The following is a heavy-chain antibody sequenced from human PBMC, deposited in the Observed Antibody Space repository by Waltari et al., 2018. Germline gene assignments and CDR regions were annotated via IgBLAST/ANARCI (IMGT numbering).Heavy chain of an antibody. V-gene: IGHV1-2*02. D-gene: IGHD2-21*01. CDR1: GYTFTGYY. Sequence: QVQLVQSGAEVKKPGASVKVSCRASGYTFTGYYMHWVRQAPGQGLEWMGWINPNSGGTNYAQKFQGRVTMTRDTSISTAYMELSRLRSDDTAVYYCASTLAYCGGDCPRPFDYWGQGTLVTVSS. J-gene: IGHJ4*02. CDR3: ASTLAYCGGDCPRPFDY. CDR2: INPNSGGT.